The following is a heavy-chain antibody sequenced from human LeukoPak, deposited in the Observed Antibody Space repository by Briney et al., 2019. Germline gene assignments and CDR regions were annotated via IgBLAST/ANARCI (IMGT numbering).Heavy chain of an antibody. CDR1: GGSISSGGYY. CDR3: ARAGAAAGTSTYYYYYGMDV. Sequence: SETLSLTCTVSGGSISSGGYYWSWIRQHPGKGLEWNGYIYYSGSTYYNPSLKSRVTISVDTSKNQFSLKLSSVIAADTAVYYCARAGAAAGTSTYYYYYGMDVWGQGTTVTVSS. J-gene: IGHJ6*02. D-gene: IGHD6-13*01. V-gene: IGHV4-31*03. CDR2: IYYSGST.